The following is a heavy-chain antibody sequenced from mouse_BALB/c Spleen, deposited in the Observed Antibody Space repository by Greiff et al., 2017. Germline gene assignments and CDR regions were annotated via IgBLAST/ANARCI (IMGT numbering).Heavy chain of an antibody. CDR1: GFSLSRYS. V-gene: IGHV2-6-4*01. D-gene: IGHD1-1*01. CDR2: IWGGGST. Sequence: VHLVESGPGLVAPSQSLSITCTVSGFSLSRYSVHWVRQPPGKGLEWLGMIWGGGSTDYNSALKSRLSISKDNSKSQVFLKMNSLQTDDTAMYYCATIITTVVANPFAYWGQGTLVTVSA. J-gene: IGHJ3*01. CDR3: ATIITTVVANPFAY.